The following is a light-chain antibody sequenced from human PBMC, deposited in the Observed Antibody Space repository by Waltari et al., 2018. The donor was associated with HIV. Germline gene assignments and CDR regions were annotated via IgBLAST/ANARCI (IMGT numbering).Light chain of an antibody. V-gene: IGLV1-40*01. J-gene: IGLJ2*01. CDR3: QSYDSRLSGSVV. CDR2: DNN. CDR1: NSTLRAGFD. Sequence: QSALTQPPSVSGAPGQSVTIPRSGSNSTLRAGFDVHWYQQVPGTAPRLLIYDNNNRPSGVPDRFSGSKSGTSASLAINGLQSEDEADYYCQSYDSRLSGSVVFGGGTKVTVL.